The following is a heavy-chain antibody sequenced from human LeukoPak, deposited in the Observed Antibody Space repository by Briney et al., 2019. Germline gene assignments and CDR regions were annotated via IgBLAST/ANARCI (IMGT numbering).Heavy chain of an antibody. CDR1: GGSLSSYY. J-gene: IGHJ5*02. Sequence: SETLSLTCTVSGGSLSSYYWSWIRQPAGKGLEWIGRIYTSGSTNYNPSLKSRVTMSVDTSKNQFSLKLSSVAAADTAVYYCARDRISSWYLNWFDPWGQGTLVTVSS. D-gene: IGHD6-13*01. V-gene: IGHV4-4*07. CDR3: ARDRISSWYLNWFDP. CDR2: IYTSGST.